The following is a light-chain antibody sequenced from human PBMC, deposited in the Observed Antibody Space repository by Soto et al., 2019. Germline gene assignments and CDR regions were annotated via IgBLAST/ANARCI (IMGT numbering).Light chain of an antibody. CDR2: GAS. CDR1: QSVGSSY. Sequence: EIVLTQSPGTLSLSPGERATLSCRASQSVGSSYLAWYQQKPGQAPRLLIYGASSRATGIPDRFSGSGSGADFTLTISRLEPEDFAVYYCQQYGSSPPYTFGQATKLEIK. CDR3: QQYGSSPPYT. J-gene: IGKJ2*01. V-gene: IGKV3-20*01.